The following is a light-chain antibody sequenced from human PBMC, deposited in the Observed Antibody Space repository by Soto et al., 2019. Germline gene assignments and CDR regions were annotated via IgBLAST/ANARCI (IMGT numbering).Light chain of an antibody. CDR3: QQRSNWPPIT. J-gene: IGKJ5*01. CDR2: GAS. CDR1: QSVSSN. V-gene: IGKV3-15*01. Sequence: EIVTTQSPATLSVSPGERATLSCRASQSVSSNLAWYQQKPGQAPRLLIYGASTRATGIPARFSGSGSGTEFTLTISSLQSGDFAVYYCQQRSNWPPITFGQGTRLEIK.